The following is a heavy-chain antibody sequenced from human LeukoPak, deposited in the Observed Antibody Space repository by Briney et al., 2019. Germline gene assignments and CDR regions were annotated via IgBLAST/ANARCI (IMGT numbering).Heavy chain of an antibody. CDR3: ASTVGTYYDFWSGYQFDS. V-gene: IGHV4-4*07. CDR1: GGSISSYH. D-gene: IGHD3-3*01. J-gene: IGHJ4*02. Sequence: SETLSLTCTVSGGSISSYHWSWIRQPPGKGLEWIVRTYTSGSTNYNPSLKWRVTMSEDTSKNQFSLKLSCVTAADTAVYYCASTVGTYYDFWSGYQFDSWGQGTLVTVSS. CDR2: TYTSGST.